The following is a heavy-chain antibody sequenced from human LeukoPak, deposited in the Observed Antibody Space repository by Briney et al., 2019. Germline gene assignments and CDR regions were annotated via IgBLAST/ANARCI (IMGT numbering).Heavy chain of an antibody. J-gene: IGHJ4*02. CDR3: TKYYYEGTGASPLDY. CDR2: IRYDGSAK. CDR1: GFSFSSYG. Sequence: GGSLRLSCVASGFSFSSYGMHWVRQAPGEGLQWVSFIRYDGSAKYYADSVKGRFTISRDSSKSTLYLQMNSLRLEDTAIYYCTKYYYEGTGASPLDYWGQGTLVTVSS. V-gene: IGHV3-30*02. D-gene: IGHD3-22*01.